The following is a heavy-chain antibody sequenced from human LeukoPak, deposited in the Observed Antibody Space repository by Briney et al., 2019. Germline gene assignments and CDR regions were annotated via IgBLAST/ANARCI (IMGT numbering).Heavy chain of an antibody. V-gene: IGHV3-23*01. D-gene: IGHD2-2*01. CDR1: GFTFSSYA. CDR3: AKGRSYATWTAFDI. CDR2: ISGSGGST. Sequence: GGSLRLSCAASGFTFSSYAMSWVRQAPGKGLEWVSAISGSGGSTYYADSVKGRFTISRDNSKNTLYLQMNRLSAEDTAVYYCAKGRSYATWTAFDIWGQGTMVTVSS. J-gene: IGHJ3*02.